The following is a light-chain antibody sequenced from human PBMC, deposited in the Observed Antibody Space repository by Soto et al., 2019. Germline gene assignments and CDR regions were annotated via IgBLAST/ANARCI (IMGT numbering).Light chain of an antibody. CDR3: QHLNTYLIT. Sequence: DIQLTQSPSFLSASVGDRVTITCRASQGISGFLAWYQQKPGKAPKLLIYSTSTLETGVPSRFSGSASGTEFTLTISSLQPEDFATYYCQHLNTYLITFGHGTRLEIK. CDR2: STS. J-gene: IGKJ5*01. CDR1: QGISGF. V-gene: IGKV1-9*01.